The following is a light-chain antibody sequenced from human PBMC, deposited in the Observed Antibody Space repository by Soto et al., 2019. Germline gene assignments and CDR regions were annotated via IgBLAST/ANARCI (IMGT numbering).Light chain of an antibody. Sequence: IQLTQSPSSLSASVGDRVTITCRASQGISSYLAWYQQKPGKAPKLLIYAASTLQSGVPSRFSGSGSGTDFTLTISSLQPEDFATYYCQQLNPQLNGYPITFGQGTRLEI. CDR1: QGISSY. V-gene: IGKV1-9*01. CDR3: QQLNPQLNGYPIT. CDR2: AAS. J-gene: IGKJ5*01.